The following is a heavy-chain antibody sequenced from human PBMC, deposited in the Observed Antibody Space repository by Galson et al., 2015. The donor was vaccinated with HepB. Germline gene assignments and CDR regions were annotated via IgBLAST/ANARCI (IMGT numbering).Heavy chain of an antibody. CDR2: ISAYNGNT. V-gene: IGHV1-18*01. CDR1: GYTFTSYG. D-gene: IGHD4-17*01. Sequence: SVKVSCKASGYTFTSYGISWVRQAPGQGLEWMGWISAYNGNTNYAQKLQGRVTMTTDTSTSTAYMELRSLRSDDTAVYYCARDSQQMQFYGDYVPVLHWFDPWGQGTLVTVSS. CDR3: ARDSQQMQFYGDYVPVLHWFDP. J-gene: IGHJ5*02.